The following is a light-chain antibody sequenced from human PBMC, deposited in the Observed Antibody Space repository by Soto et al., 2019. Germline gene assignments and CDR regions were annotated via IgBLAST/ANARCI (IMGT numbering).Light chain of an antibody. Sequence: DIQMTQSPSTMSASVGDRVTITCRASQSISDWLAWYQQKPGKATKLLIYDASTLQSGVPSRFSGSGSETEFTLTIISLQPDDFSTYYCHEYKSATFGQGTKLEIE. V-gene: IGKV1-5*01. CDR1: QSISDW. CDR2: DAS. CDR3: HEYKSAT. J-gene: IGKJ2*01.